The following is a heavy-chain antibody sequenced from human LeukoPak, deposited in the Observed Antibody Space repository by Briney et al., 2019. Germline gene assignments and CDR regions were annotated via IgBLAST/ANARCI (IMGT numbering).Heavy chain of an antibody. J-gene: IGHJ4*02. V-gene: IGHV1-24*01. CDR3: ATDRMGDGYNTFDY. CDR2: FDPEDGET. D-gene: IGHD5-24*01. Sequence: ASVKVSSKVSGYTLTELSMHWVRQAPGEGLEWMGGFDPEDGETIYAQKFQGRVTMTEDTSTDTAYMELSSLRSEDTAVYYCATDRMGDGYNTFDYWGQGTLVTVSS. CDR1: GYTLTELS.